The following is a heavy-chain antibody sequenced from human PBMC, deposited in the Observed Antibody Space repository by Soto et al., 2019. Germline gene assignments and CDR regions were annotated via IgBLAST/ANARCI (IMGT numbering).Heavy chain of an antibody. CDR2: ISAYNGNT. CDR1: GYTFTSYG. J-gene: IGHJ4*02. D-gene: IGHD3-3*01. V-gene: IGHV1-18*04. CDR3: ARDGITIFGVALPSLDY. Sequence: ASVKVSCKASGYTFTSYGISWVRQAPGQGLEWTGWISAYNGNTNYAQKLQGRVTMTTDTSTSTAYMELRSLRSDDTAVYYCARDGITIFGVALPSLDYWGQGTLVTVSS.